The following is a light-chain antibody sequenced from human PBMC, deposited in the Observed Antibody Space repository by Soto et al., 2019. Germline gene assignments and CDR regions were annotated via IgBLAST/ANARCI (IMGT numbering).Light chain of an antibody. CDR2: EDN. CDR3: SSYTSTSTIYV. J-gene: IGLJ1*01. V-gene: IGLV2-14*02. Sequence: QSVLTQPASVSGSPGQSIAISCTGTSSDVGSSNLVSWYQQQPGKAPKLMIYEDNKRPSGVSDRFSGSKSGNTASLTISGLQAEDEADYHCSSYTSTSTIYVFGTGTKVTVL. CDR1: SSDVGSSNL.